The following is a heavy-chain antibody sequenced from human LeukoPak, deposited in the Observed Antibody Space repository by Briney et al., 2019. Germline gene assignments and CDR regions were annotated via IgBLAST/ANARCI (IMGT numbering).Heavy chain of an antibody. CDR2: INYRGAT. J-gene: IGHJ4*02. V-gene: IGHV4-59*01. CDR1: GVSIRSNY. Sequence: PSETLFLTCTVSGVSIRSNYWSWVRRPPGKGLEWIANINYRGATYYNPSLRNRVTISIDTSKSQFSLKLTSVTVADTAVYYCARGGHIAIPPYGFDYWGQGALVTVSS. D-gene: IGHD5-12*01. CDR3: ARGGHIAIPPYGFDY.